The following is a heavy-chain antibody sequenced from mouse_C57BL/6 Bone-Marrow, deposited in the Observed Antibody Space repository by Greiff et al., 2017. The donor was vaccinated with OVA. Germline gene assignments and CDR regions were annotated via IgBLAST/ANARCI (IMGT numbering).Heavy chain of an antibody. CDR3: ARNSIYYGYDGGFDY. CDR2: IWTGGGT. V-gene: IGHV2-9-1*01. CDR1: GFSLTSYA. D-gene: IGHD2-2*01. Sequence: VKLMESGPGLVAPSQSLSITCTVSGFSLTSYAISWVRQPPGKGLEWLGVIWTGGGTNYNSALKSRLSISKDNSKSQVFLKMNSLQTDDTARYYCARNSIYYGYDGGFDYWGQGTTLTVSS. J-gene: IGHJ2*01.